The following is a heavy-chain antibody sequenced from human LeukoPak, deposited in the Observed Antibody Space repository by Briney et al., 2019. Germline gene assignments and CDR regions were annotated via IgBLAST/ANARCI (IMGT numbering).Heavy chain of an antibody. D-gene: IGHD6-19*01. J-gene: IGHJ3*02. CDR3: ARDRSGWYFDAFDI. Sequence: PSETLSLTCTVSGGSISSYYWSWIRQPPGKGLEWIGYIYYSGSTNYNPSLKSRVTISVDTSKNQFSLKLSSVTAADTAVYYCARDRSGWYFDAFDIWGRGTMVTVSS. CDR2: IYYSGST. V-gene: IGHV4-59*01. CDR1: GGSISSYY.